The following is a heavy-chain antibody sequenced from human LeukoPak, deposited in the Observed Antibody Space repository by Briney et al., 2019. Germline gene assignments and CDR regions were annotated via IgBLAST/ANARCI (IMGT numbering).Heavy chain of an antibody. V-gene: IGHV3-7*05. CDR2: INEDGSDK. CDR1: GFTFSSSW. Sequence: GVSLRLSCAASGFTFSSSWMTWVRQAPGKGLEWVAHINEDGSDKYYVDSVTGRFSISRDNTKNSLYLQMSSLRAEDTAVYYCATWSNAWEFDYWGQGTLVSVSS. D-gene: IGHD1-26*01. J-gene: IGHJ4*02. CDR3: ATWSNAWEFDY.